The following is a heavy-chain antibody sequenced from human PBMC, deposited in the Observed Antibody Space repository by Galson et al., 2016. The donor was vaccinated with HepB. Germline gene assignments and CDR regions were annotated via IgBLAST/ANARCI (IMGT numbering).Heavy chain of an antibody. V-gene: IGHV3-74*01. CDR3: GRDHSVVLTTAYNWFDP. Sequence: SLRLSCAASGFAFGSHWMHWVRQVPGKGLVWVSRINSDGTISNYADSVKGRFIISRDNAKNTLYLQMNSLRVEDMAVYYCGRDHSVVLTTAYNWFDPWGQGTLVTVSS. J-gene: IGHJ5*02. D-gene: IGHD4-23*01. CDR2: INSDGTIS. CDR1: GFAFGSHW.